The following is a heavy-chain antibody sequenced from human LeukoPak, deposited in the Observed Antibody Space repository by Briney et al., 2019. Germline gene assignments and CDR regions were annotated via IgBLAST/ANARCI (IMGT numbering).Heavy chain of an antibody. J-gene: IGHJ4*02. CDR2: ISYDGSNK. D-gene: IGHD2-15*01. CDR3: ARGPRSGGFGDY. Sequence: GGSLRLSCAASGFTFSSYAMHWVRQAPGKGLEWVAVISYDGSNKYYADSVKGRFTISRGNSKNTLYLQMNSLRAEDTAVYYCARGPRSGGFGDYWGQGTLVTVSS. V-gene: IGHV3-30-3*01. CDR1: GFTFSSYA.